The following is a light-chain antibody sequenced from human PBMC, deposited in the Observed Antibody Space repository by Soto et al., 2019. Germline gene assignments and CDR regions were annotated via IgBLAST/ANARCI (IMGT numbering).Light chain of an antibody. CDR3: QQYNTYWT. CDR2: HAS. J-gene: IGKJ1*01. Sequence: DIQMTQSPSTLSASVGDRVTITCRASQSISYWLAWYQQKPGKAPKVLIYHASSLESGVPSRFSGSGSGTEFTLTINILPPDYLATYYCQQYNTYWTFGQGTKVEIK. V-gene: IGKV1-5*01. CDR1: QSISYW.